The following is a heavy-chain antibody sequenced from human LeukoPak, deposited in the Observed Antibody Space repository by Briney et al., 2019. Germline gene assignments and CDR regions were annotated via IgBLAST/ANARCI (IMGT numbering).Heavy chain of an antibody. Sequence: PSETLSLTCTFSGGSLTSNIYYWVWIRQPPGKGLEWIGNIFHSGSAYYNPSLKSRVTISVDTSKNQFSLKLSSVTAADTAVYYCARHDPRSGSYYQRWFGPWGQGTLVTVSP. CDR2: IFHSGSA. CDR1: GGSLTSNIYY. J-gene: IGHJ5*02. CDR3: ARHDPRSGSYYQRWFGP. V-gene: IGHV4-39*01. D-gene: IGHD3-10*01.